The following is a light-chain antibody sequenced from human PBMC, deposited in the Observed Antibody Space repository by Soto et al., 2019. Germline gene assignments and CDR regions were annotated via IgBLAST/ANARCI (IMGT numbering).Light chain of an antibody. V-gene: IGKV3-20*01. Sequence: EIVMTQSPATLSVSPGARATLSCRASQSVSSNYLAWYQQKPGQAPRLLIYGASSRATGIPDRFSGSGSGTDFTLTISRLEPEDFAVYYCQQYGRTFGLGTKVDIK. CDR3: QQYGRT. CDR1: QSVSSNY. CDR2: GAS. J-gene: IGKJ1*01.